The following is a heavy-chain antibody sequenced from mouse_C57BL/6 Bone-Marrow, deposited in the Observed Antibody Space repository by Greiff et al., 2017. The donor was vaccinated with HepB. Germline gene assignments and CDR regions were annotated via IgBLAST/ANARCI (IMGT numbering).Heavy chain of an antibody. CDR3: ARRDWEPWYFDV. J-gene: IGHJ1*03. V-gene: IGHV5-6*02. Sequence: EVMLVESGGDLVKPGGSLKLSCAASGFTFSSYGMSWVRQTPDKRLEWVATISSGGSYTYYPDSVKGRFTISRDNAKNTLYLQMSSLKSEDTAMYYCARRDWEPWYFDVWGTGTTVTVSS. CDR2: ISSGGSYT. D-gene: IGHD4-1*01. CDR1: GFTFSSYG.